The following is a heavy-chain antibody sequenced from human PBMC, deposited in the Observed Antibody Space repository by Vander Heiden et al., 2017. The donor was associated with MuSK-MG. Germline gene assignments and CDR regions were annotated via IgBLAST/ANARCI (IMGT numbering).Heavy chain of an antibody. Sequence: QVQLVQSGAEVKKPGSSVKVSCKASGGTFSSYAISWVRQAPGQGLEWMGGIIPIFGTANYAKKSRGRVTITADESTSTAYMELSSLRSENTAVYYCAREGPYSYGNYYFDYWGQGTLVTVSS. CDR2: IIPIFGTA. D-gene: IGHD5-18*01. J-gene: IGHJ4*02. CDR3: AREGPYSYGNYYFDY. V-gene: IGHV1-69*01. CDR1: GGTFSSYA.